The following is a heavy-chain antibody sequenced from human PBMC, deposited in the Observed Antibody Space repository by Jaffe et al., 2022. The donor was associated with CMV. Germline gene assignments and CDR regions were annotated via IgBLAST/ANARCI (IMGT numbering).Heavy chain of an antibody. D-gene: IGHD3-3*01. CDR1: GYSFTSYW. CDR2: IYPGDSDT. CDR3: ARLDVGLRFLEEGSYFDY. V-gene: IGHV5-51*01. J-gene: IGHJ4*02. Sequence: EVQLVQSGAEVKKPGESLKISCKGSGYSFTSYWIGWVRQMPGKGLEWMGIIYPGDSDTRYSPSFQGQVTISADKSISTAYLQWSSLKASDTAMYYCARLDVGLRFLEEGSYFDYWGQGTLVTVSS.